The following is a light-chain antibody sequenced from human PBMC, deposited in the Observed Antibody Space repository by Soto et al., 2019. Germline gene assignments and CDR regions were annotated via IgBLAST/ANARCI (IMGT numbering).Light chain of an antibody. Sequence: QSVLTPPASVCGSPGQSITISCTRTSSDVGNYKYVSWYQQHPGKAPKLMIYEVSNRPSGVSNRFSGSKSGNTASLTISGLQAEDETDYYCFSYTSSGTYVFGTGTKVTVL. V-gene: IGLV2-14*01. CDR3: FSYTSSGTYV. J-gene: IGLJ1*01. CDR1: SSDVGNYKY. CDR2: EVS.